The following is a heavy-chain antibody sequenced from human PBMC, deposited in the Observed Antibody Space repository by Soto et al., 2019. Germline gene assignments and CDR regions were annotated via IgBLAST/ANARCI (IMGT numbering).Heavy chain of an antibody. CDR2: IKQDGSEK. V-gene: IGHV3-7*01. CDR3: ARGYSTMIVVVKSDAFDI. Sequence: GGSLRLSCAASGFTFSSYWMSWVRQAPGKGLEWVANIKQDGSEKYYVDSVKGRFTISRDNAKNSLYLQTNSLRAEDTAVYYCARGYSTMIVVVKSDAFDIWGQGTMVTVSS. D-gene: IGHD3-22*01. CDR1: GFTFSSYW. J-gene: IGHJ3*02.